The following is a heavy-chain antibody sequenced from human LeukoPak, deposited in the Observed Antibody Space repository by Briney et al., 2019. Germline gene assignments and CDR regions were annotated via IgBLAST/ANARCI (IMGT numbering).Heavy chain of an antibody. CDR1: GGSFSGYY. CDR2: INHSGST. V-gene: IGHV4-34*01. J-gene: IGHJ4*02. CDR3: ARVVRFLEWSNDY. Sequence: EASETLSLTCAVYGGSFSGYYWSWIRQPPGKGLEWIGEINHSGSTNYNPSLKSRVTISVDTSKNQFSLKLSSVTAADTAVYYCARVVRFLEWSNDYWGKGTLVTVSS. D-gene: IGHD3-3*01.